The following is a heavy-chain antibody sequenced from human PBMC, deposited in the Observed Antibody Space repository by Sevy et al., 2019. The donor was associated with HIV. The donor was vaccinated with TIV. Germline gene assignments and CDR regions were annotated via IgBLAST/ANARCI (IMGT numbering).Heavy chain of an antibody. CDR2: ISYDGSNK. J-gene: IGHJ5*02. CDR3: ARDSARMTTVTQRIDP. CDR1: GFTFSSYA. V-gene: IGHV3-30*04. Sequence: GGSLRLSCAASGFTFSSYAMHWVRQAPGKGLEWVAVISYDGSNKCYADSVKGRFTISRDNSKNTLYLQMNSLRAEDTALYYCARDSARMTTVTQRIDPWGQGTLVTVSS. D-gene: IGHD4-4*01.